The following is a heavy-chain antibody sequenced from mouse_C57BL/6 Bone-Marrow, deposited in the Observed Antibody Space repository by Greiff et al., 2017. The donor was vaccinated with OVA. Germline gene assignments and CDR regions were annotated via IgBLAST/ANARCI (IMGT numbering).Heavy chain of an antibody. CDR1: GYSITSDY. CDR3: ARDYYGPPYAMDY. V-gene: IGHV3-8*01. J-gene: IGHJ4*01. Sequence: EVKLVESGPGLAKPSQTLSLTCSVTGYSITSDYWNWIRKFPGNKLEYMGYISYSGSTYYNPSLKSRNSITRDTSKNQYYLQLNSVTTEDTATYYCARDYYGPPYAMDYWGQGTSVTVSS. D-gene: IGHD1-1*01. CDR2: ISYSGST.